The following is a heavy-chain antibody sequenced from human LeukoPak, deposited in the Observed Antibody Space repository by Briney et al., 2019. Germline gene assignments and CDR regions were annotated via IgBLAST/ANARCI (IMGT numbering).Heavy chain of an antibody. CDR1: GGSISSSSYY. CDR2: IYYSGST. D-gene: IGHD2-2*01. Sequence: SETLSLTCTVSGGSISSSSYYWGWIRQPPGKGLEWIGGIYYSGSTYYNPSLKSRVTISVDTSKNQFSLKLSSVTAADTAVYYCARVPPGYCSSTSCYAGWFDPWGQGTLVTVSS. V-gene: IGHV4-39*01. CDR3: ARVPPGYCSSTSCYAGWFDP. J-gene: IGHJ5*02.